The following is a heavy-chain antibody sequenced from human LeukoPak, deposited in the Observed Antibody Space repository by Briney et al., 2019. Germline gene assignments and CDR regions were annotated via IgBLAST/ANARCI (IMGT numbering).Heavy chain of an antibody. V-gene: IGHV3-73*01. CDR1: GFPFSGSA. D-gene: IGHD3-10*01. Sequence: GGALQLSCAASGFPFSGSAMEGVRPASGKGLGWVGRIKSKGNSYATAYAASVKGRFTISRDDSKNTAYLQMNSLKTEDTAVYYCTRHRSWFITMVRGGYYMDVWGKGTTVTVSS. CDR2: IKSKGNSYAT. CDR3: TRHRSWFITMVRGGYYMDV. J-gene: IGHJ6*03.